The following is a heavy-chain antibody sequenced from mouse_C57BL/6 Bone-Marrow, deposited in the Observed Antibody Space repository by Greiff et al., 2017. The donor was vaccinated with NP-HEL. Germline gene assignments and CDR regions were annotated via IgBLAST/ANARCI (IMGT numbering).Heavy chain of an antibody. D-gene: IGHD5-1*01. CDR3: ARFTYW. CDR1: GYTFTSYW. Sequence: QVQLKQPGAELVMPGASVKLSCKASGYTFTSYWMHWVKQRPGQGLEWIGEIDPSDSYTNYNQKFKGKSTLTVDKSSSTAYMQLSSLTSEDSAVYYCARFTYWGGQGTTLTVSS. V-gene: IGHV1-69*01. J-gene: IGHJ2*01. CDR2: IDPSDSYT.